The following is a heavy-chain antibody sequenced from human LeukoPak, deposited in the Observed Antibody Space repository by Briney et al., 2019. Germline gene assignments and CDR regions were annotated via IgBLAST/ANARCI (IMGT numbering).Heavy chain of an antibody. CDR1: GGSISSYY. J-gene: IGHJ2*01. CDR2: IYYSGST. D-gene: IGHD3-3*01. CDR3: ARHDNYDFYWYFDL. V-gene: IGHV4-59*08. Sequence: SETLSLTCTVSGGSISSYYWSWIRQPPGKGLEWIGYIYYSGSTNYNPSLKSRVTISVDTSKNQFFLKLSSVTAADTAVYYCARHDNYDFYWYFDLWGRGTLVTVSS.